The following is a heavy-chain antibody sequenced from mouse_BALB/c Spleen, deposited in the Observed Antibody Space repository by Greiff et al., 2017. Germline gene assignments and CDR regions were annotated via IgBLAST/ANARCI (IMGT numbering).Heavy chain of an antibody. CDR2: IDPENGDT. CDR3: SSYYYGSSLPFAY. D-gene: IGHD1-1*01. Sequence: EVKLEESGAELVRSGASVKLSCTASGFNIKDYYMHWVKQRPEQGLEWIGWIDPENGDTEYAPKFQGKATMTADTSSNTAYLQLSSLTSEDTAVYYCSSYYYGSSLPFAYWGQGTLVTVSA. J-gene: IGHJ3*01. CDR1: GFNIKDYY. V-gene: IGHV14-4*02.